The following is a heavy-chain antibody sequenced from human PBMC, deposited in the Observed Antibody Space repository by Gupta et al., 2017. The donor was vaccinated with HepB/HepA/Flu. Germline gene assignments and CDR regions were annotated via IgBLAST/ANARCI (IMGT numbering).Heavy chain of an antibody. J-gene: IGHJ6*02. CDR1: GFSLSTSGVG. CDR3: AHRRDSSSDYYYYYYGMDV. Sequence: QITLKESGPTLVKPTQTLTLTCTFSGFSLSTSGVGVGWIRQPPGKALEWLALIYWDDDKRYSPSLKSRLTITKDTAKNQVVLTMTNMDPLDTATYYCAHRRDSSSDYYYYYYGMDVWGQGTTVTVSS. V-gene: IGHV2-5*02. D-gene: IGHD6-6*01. CDR2: IYWDDDK.